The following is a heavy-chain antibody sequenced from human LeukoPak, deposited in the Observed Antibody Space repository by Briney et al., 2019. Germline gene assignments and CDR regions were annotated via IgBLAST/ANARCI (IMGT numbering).Heavy chain of an antibody. CDR1: GFTLSSYA. V-gene: IGHV3-23*01. CDR2: FSNTGSA. CDR3: AKDSYDFWSGFDY. D-gene: IGHD3-3*01. Sequence: PGGSLRLSCAASGFTLSSYAMSWVRQAPGKGLEWVSTFSNTGSAYYADSVKGRFTISRDNSKNSLYLRMNSLRAEDTALYYCAKDSYDFWSGFDYWGRGTLVTVSS. J-gene: IGHJ4*02.